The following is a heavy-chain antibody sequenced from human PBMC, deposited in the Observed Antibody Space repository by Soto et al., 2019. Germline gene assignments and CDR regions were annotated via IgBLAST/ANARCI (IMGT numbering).Heavy chain of an antibody. J-gene: IGHJ3*02. CDR3: ARDYDGYSSIDAFDI. D-gene: IGHD6-13*01. CDR2: INPNSGGT. CDR1: GYTFTGYY. V-gene: IGHV1-2*04. Sequence: ASVKVSCKASGYTFTGYYRHWVRQAPGQGLEWMGWINPNSGGTNYAQKFQGWVTMTRDTSISTAYMELSRLRSDDTAVYYCARDYDGYSSIDAFDIWGQGTMITVSS.